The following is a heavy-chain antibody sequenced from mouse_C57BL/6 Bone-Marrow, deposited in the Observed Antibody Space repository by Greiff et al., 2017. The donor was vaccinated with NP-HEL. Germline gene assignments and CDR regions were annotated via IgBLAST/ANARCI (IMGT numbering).Heavy chain of an antibody. V-gene: IGHV1-69*01. CDR3: ARHPY. CDR2: IDPSDSYT. Sequence: VQLQQSGAELVMPGASVKLSCKASGYTFTSYWMHWVKQRPGQGLEWIGEIDPSDSYTNYNQKFKGKSTLTVDKSSSTAYMQLSSLTSEDSAVYYCARHPYWGQGTTLTVSS. J-gene: IGHJ2*01. CDR1: GYTFTSYW.